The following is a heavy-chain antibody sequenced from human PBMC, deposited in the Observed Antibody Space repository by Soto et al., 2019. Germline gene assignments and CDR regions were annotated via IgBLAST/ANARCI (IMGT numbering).Heavy chain of an antibody. CDR1: GYTFTGYY. D-gene: IGHD3-10*01. CDR2: INPNSGGT. J-gene: IGHJ4*02. Sequence: ASVKVSCKASGYTFTGYYMHWVRQAPGQGLEWTGWINPNSGGTNYAQKFQGRVTMTRDTSISTAYMELSRLRSDDTAVYYCARGNPYMVRGVRAVHATFDYWGQGTLVTVSS. V-gene: IGHV1-2*02. CDR3: ARGNPYMVRGVRAVHATFDY.